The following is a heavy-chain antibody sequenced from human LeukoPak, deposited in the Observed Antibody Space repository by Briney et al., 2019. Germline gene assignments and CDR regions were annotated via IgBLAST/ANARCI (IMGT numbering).Heavy chain of an antibody. Sequence: GRSLRLSCAASGFTFSSYGMHWVHQAPGKGLEWVAVTWYDGSNKYYADSVKGRFTISRDNSKNTLYLQMNSLRAEDTAVYYCARGSAAAVAGTGEDFDYWGQGTLVTVSS. D-gene: IGHD6-19*01. J-gene: IGHJ4*02. CDR3: ARGSAAAVAGTGEDFDY. V-gene: IGHV3-33*01. CDR2: TWYDGSNK. CDR1: GFTFSSYG.